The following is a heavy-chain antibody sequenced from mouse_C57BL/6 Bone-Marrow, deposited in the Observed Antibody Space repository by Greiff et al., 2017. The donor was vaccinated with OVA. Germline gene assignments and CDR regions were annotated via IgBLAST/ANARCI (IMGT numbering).Heavy chain of an antibody. CDR3: ASPSFYYDYESWFAY. V-gene: IGHV1-5*01. CDR1: GYTFTSYW. Sequence: VQLQQSGAVLVRPGASVKMSCKTSGYTFTSYWMHWVKQRPGQGLEWIGAIDPGNSDTSYNQKFKGKAKLTAVTSASTAYLELSSLTYEDSAVFYGASPSFYYDYESWFAYWGQGTLVTVSA. J-gene: IGHJ3*01. CDR2: IDPGNSDT. D-gene: IGHD2-4*01.